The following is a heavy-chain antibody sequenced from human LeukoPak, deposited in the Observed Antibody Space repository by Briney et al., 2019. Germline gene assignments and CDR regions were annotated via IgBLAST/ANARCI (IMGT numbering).Heavy chain of an antibody. V-gene: IGHV4-39*01. J-gene: IGHJ4*02. Sequence: PSETLSLTCTVSGGSISSSSYYWGWIRQPPGKGLEWIGSIYYSGSTYYNPSLKSRVTISVDTSKNQFSLKLSFVTAADTAVYYCARSDYSNYFFYFDYWGQGTLVTVSS. CDR3: ARSDYSNYFFYFDY. CDR2: IYYSGST. D-gene: IGHD4-11*01. CDR1: GGSISSSSYY.